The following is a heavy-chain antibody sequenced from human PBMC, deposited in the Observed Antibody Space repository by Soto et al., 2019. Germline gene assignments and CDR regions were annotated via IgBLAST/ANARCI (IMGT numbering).Heavy chain of an antibody. V-gene: IGHV4-34*01. CDR3: ARNAYYDFWSGYYGRPSWFDP. CDR1: GGSFSGYY. CDR2: INHSGST. J-gene: IGHJ5*02. Sequence: PSETLSLTCAVYGGSFSGYYWSWLRQPPGKGLEWIGEINHSGSTNYNPSLKSRVTISVDTSKNQFSLKLSSVTAADTAVYYCARNAYYDFWSGYYGRPSWFDPWGQGTLVTVSS. D-gene: IGHD3-3*01.